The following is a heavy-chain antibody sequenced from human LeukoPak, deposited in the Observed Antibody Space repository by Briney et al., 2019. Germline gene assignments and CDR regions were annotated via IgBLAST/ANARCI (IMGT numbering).Heavy chain of an antibody. Sequence: PGGPLRLSCAASGFTFSSYAMSWVRQAPGKGLEWVSAISGSGGSTYYADSVKGRFTISRDNSKNTLYLQMNSLRAEDTAVYYCARSIGLTGGGVDVWGQGTTVTVSS. CDR1: GFTFSSYA. CDR3: ARSIGLTGGGVDV. D-gene: IGHD3-9*01. J-gene: IGHJ6*02. V-gene: IGHV3-23*01. CDR2: ISGSGGST.